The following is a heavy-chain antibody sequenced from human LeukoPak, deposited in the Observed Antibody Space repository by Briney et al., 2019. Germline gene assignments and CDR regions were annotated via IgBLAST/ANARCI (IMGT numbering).Heavy chain of an antibody. J-gene: IGHJ4*02. CDR1: GFTFSSYA. CDR2: ISGSGGST. D-gene: IGHD5-12*01. V-gene: IGHV3-23*01. Sequence: GGSLRLSCAASGFTFSSYAMSWVRQAPGKGLEWGSAISGSGGSTYYADSVKGRFTISRDNSKNTLYLQMNSLRAEDTAVYYCATSGYDEYYFDYWGQGTLVTVSS. CDR3: ATSGYDEYYFDY.